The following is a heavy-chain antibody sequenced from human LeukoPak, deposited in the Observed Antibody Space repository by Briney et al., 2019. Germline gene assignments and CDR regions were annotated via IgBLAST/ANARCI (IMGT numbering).Heavy chain of an antibody. CDR2: IYYSGST. CDR3: ARHLGRPNYYDSSGYPFYFDY. D-gene: IGHD3-22*01. CDR1: GGSISSYY. J-gene: IGHJ4*02. Sequence: SETLSLTCTVSGGSISSYYWSWIRQPPGKGLEWIGYIYYSGSTNYNPSLKSRVTISVDTSKNQFSLKLSSVTAADTAVYYCARHLGRPNYYDSSGYPFYFDYWGQGTLVTVSS. V-gene: IGHV4-59*08.